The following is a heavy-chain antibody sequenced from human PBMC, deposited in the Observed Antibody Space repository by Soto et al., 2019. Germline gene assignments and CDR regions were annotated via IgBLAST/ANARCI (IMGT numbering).Heavy chain of an antibody. CDR1: DGSIGSRDYY. CDR3: ARVADCSGGSCYFSVDY. J-gene: IGHJ4*02. V-gene: IGHV4-30-4*08. Sequence: SQTMSLTCTVADGSIGSRDYYWSRIRQPPGKGLEWIGYIYYSGSTYYNPSLKSRVTISVDTSKNQFSLKLSSVTAADTAVYYCARVADCSGGSCYFSVDYWGQGTLVTVSS. D-gene: IGHD2-15*01. CDR2: IYYSGST.